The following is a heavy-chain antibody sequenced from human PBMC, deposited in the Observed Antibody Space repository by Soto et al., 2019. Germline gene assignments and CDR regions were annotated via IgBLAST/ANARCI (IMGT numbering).Heavy chain of an antibody. V-gene: IGHV1-8*01. CDR1: GYTFTSYD. D-gene: IGHD6-19*01. J-gene: IGHJ5*02. CDR2: MNPSTGNT. CDR3: ARGRIIVAGGFDP. Sequence: QVQLVQSGAEVKKPGASVKVSCKASGYTFTSYDIIWVRQATGQGREWMGWMNPSTGNTDSAEKFQGRLPMTRNTSISTVDMELSSLSFEATAVYYCARGRIIVAGGFDPWGQGTLVTVSS.